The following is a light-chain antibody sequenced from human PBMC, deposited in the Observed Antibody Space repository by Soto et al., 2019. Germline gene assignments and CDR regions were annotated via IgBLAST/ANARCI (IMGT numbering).Light chain of an antibody. CDR1: SSDVGGYNY. CDR3: SSYTGSSTFV. Sequence: QSALTQPASVSGSPGQSITISCTGTSSDVGGYNYVSWYQQLPGKAPKLMIYDVNNRPSGVSNRFSGSKSGNTASLTISGLQEEDEADYYCSSYTGSSTFVFGPGTKLTVL. V-gene: IGLV2-14*01. J-gene: IGLJ1*01. CDR2: DVN.